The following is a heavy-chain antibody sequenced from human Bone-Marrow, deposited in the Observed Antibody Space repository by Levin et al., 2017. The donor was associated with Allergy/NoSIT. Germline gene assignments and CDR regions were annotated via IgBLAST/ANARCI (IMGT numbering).Heavy chain of an antibody. CDR2: ISYDGSNK. D-gene: IGHD6-19*01. CDR3: AKSKPLGYSSGWGFDY. V-gene: IGHV3-30*18. CDR1: GFTFSSYG. J-gene: IGHJ4*02. Sequence: GGSLRLSCAASGFTFSSYGMHWVRQAPGKGLEWVAVISYDGSNKYYADSVKGRFTISRDNSKNTLYLQMNSLRAEDTAVYYCAKSKPLGYSSGWGFDYWGQGTLVTVSS.